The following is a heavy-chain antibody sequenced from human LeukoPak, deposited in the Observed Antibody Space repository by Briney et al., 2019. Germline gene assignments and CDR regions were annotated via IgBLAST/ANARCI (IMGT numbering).Heavy chain of an antibody. CDR3: ARGGDDQPRFDYDILTDALLDY. Sequence: GASVKVSCKASGYNFKKYGITWVRQAPGQGLEWMGWISAYNGHTTYAERFHDRVTMTTDKSTDTAYLELRSLRSGDTAVYYCARGGDDQPRFDYDILTDALLDYWGLGTLVIVSS. D-gene: IGHD3-9*01. J-gene: IGHJ4*02. CDR1: GYNFKKYG. V-gene: IGHV1-18*01. CDR2: ISAYNGHT.